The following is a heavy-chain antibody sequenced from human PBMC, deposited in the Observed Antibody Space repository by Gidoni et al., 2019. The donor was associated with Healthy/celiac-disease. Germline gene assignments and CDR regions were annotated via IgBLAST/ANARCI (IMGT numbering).Heavy chain of an antibody. V-gene: IGHV3-33*01. J-gene: IGHJ6*02. Sequence: QVQLVESGGGVVQPGRSLRLSCAASGFTFSSYGMHWVRQAPGKGLEWVAVIWYDGSNKYYADSVKGRFTISRDNSKNTLYLQMNSLRAEDTAVYYCAREFYGDYGSDVYYYGMDVWGQGTTVTVSS. CDR1: GFTFSSYG. CDR2: IWYDGSNK. CDR3: AREFYGDYGSDVYYYGMDV. D-gene: IGHD4-17*01.